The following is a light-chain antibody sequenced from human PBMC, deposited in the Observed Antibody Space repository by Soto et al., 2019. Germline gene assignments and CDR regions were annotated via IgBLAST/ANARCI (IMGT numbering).Light chain of an antibody. V-gene: IGLV2-23*01. Sequence: SALTQPASVSGSPGQSITISCTGTSSDVGSYSLLSWYQHHPGKAPKLIIYEDIKGPSGVSNRFSGSKSGNTASLRFSGLQAEDEADYYCYTYAGGRTYLFGTGTKVTAL. J-gene: IGLJ1*01. CDR3: YTYAGGRTYL. CDR1: SSDVGSYSL. CDR2: EDI.